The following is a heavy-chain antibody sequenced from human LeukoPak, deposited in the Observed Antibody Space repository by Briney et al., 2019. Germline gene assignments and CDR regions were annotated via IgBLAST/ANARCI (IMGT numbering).Heavy chain of an antibody. D-gene: IGHD1-1*01. J-gene: IGHJ5*02. Sequence: SETLSLACTFSGDSFSDYYWTWIRRAPGGTLEWIAHIYYRGSTKYNPSLKNRVSISLDTSKNQVSLTLTSVTAPDTAVYYCARAMRWTSGPVELGWFDRWGQGTQVIVSS. V-gene: IGHV4-59*01. CDR1: GDSFSDYY. CDR3: ARAMRWTSGPVELGWFDR. CDR2: IYYRGST.